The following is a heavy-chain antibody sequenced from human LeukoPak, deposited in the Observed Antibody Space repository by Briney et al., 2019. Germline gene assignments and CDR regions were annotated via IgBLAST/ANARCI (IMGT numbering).Heavy chain of an antibody. D-gene: IGHD3-22*01. CDR2: ISAYNGNT. J-gene: IGHJ4*02. CDR3: ATFSRYYYDSSGITHRDY. CDR1: GYTFTSYG. V-gene: IGHV1-18*01. Sequence: ASVKVSCKASGYTFTSYGISWVRQAPGQGLEWMGWISAYNGNTNYAQKLQGRVTMTTDISTSTAYMELRSLRSDDTAVYYCATFSRYYYDSSGITHRDYWGQGTLVTVSS.